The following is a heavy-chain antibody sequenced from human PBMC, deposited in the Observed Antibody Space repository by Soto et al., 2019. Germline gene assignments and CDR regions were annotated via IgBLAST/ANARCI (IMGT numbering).Heavy chain of an antibody. CDR1: GFTFSTYA. Sequence: QVQLVESGGSVVQPGRSLRLSCAASGFTFSTYAMHWVRQAPGKGLEWVAVISYDASNKYYADSVKGRFTISRDNSKNTLYLQMNSLRAEDTAVYYCARDKRDLRFLEWSYYFGYWGQGTLVTVSS. J-gene: IGHJ4*02. CDR2: ISYDASNK. V-gene: IGHV3-30-3*01. CDR3: ARDKRDLRFLEWSYYFGY. D-gene: IGHD3-3*01.